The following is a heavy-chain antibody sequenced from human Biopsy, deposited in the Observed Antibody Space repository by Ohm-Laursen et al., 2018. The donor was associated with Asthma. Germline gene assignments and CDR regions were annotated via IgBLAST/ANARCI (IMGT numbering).Heavy chain of an antibody. V-gene: IGHV5-51*01. Sequence: ASLRISCKASGYIFTSYWLGWVRQMPGKGLEWMGIIFPGDSDTIYSPSFQGQVTISAANSISTAYLKWSSLKASDTAIYYCARLAYGSGSFFDFWGQGTLVTVAS. D-gene: IGHD3-10*01. J-gene: IGHJ4*02. CDR1: GYIFTSYW. CDR2: IFPGDSDT. CDR3: ARLAYGSGSFFDF.